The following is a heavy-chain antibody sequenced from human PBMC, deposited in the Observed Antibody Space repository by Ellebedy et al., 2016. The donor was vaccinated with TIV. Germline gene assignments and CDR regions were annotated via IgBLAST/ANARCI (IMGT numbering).Heavy chain of an antibody. CDR2: INPNSGGT. CDR1: GYTFTGYY. V-gene: IGHV1-2*02. CDR3: ARALIVLMVYARGGYAFDI. J-gene: IGHJ3*02. Sequence: ASVKVSCXASGYTFTGYYMHWVRQAPGQGLEWMGWINPNSGGTNYAQKFQGRVTMTRDTSISTAYMELSRLRSDDTAVYYCARALIVLMVYARGGYAFDIWGQGTMVTVSS. D-gene: IGHD2-8*01.